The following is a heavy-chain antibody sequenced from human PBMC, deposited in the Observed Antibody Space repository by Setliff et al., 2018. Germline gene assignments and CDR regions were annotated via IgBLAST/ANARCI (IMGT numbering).Heavy chain of an antibody. CDR2: IIPIFGTA. D-gene: IGHD3-3*01. CDR1: GGTFSSYA. J-gene: IGHJ6*02. V-gene: IGHV1-69*05. Sequence: SVKVSCKASGGTFSSYAISWVRQAPGQGLEWMGGIIPIFGTANYAQKFQGRVTITTDESTSTAYMELSSLRSEDTAVYYCARDHGQGGYNLWSGYYAYCYYGMDVWGQGTTVTVSS. CDR3: ARDHGQGGYNLWSGYYAYCYYGMDV.